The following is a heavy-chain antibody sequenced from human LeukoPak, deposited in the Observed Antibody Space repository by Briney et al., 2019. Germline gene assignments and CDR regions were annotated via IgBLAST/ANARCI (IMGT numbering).Heavy chain of an antibody. CDR3: ARGGVVVPAAISWFDP. J-gene: IGHJ5*02. CDR2: IYTSGRT. CDR1: GGSISSYY. D-gene: IGHD2-2*02. V-gene: IGHV4-4*07. Sequence: SETLSLTCTVSGGSISSYYWSWIRQPAGKGLEWIGRIYTSGRTNYNPPLKSRVTMSVDTSKNQFSLKLSSVTAADTAVYYCARGGVVVPAAISWFDPWGQGTLVTVSS.